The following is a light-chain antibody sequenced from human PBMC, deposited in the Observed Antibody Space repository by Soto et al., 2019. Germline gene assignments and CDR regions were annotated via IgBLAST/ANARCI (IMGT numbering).Light chain of an antibody. Sequence: EIVMTQSPATLSVSPGERATLSCRASQSVGSNLAWYQQKPGQAPRLLIYGASTRATGIPARFSGSGSGTEFTLTISSLQSEDFAVYHCQQYNNWPLTFGGGTKXEIK. CDR3: QQYNNWPLT. V-gene: IGKV3-15*01. J-gene: IGKJ4*01. CDR2: GAS. CDR1: QSVGSN.